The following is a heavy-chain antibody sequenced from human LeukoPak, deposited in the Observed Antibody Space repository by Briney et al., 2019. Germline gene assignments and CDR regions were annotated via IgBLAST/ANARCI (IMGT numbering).Heavy chain of an antibody. CDR1: GGSISSGGYY. CDR3: ARSVPPTNRRYSSNLDY. J-gene: IGHJ4*02. Sequence: PSETLSLTCTVSGGSISSGGYYWSWIRQHPGKGLEWIGYIYYSGSTYYNPSLKSRVTISVDTSKNQFSLKLSSVTAADTAVYYCARSVPPTNRRYSSNLDYWGQGTLVTVSS. D-gene: IGHD6-13*01. V-gene: IGHV4-31*03. CDR2: IYYSGST.